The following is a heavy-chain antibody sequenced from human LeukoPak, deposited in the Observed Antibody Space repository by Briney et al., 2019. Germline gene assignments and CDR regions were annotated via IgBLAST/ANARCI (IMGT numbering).Heavy chain of an antibody. CDR2: IRYDGSNK. D-gene: IGHD5-24*01. J-gene: IGHJ4*02. Sequence: PGGSLRLSCAASGFTFSSYGMHWVRQAPGKGLEWVSFIRYDGSNKYYADSVKGRFTIYIDNSKNTLYLQMNSQSGEDTAVYYCARDLVWEMATIGGSIDYWGQGTLVTVSS. V-gene: IGHV3-30*02. CDR1: GFTFSSYG. CDR3: ARDLVWEMATIGGSIDY.